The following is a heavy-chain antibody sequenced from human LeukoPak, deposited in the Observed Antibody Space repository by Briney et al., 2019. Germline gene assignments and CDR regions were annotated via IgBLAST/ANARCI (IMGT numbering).Heavy chain of an antibody. Sequence: GASVKVSCKAPGGTFSSYAINWVRQATGQGLEWMGWMNPNSGNTGYAQKFQGRVTITRNTSISTAYMELSSLRSEDTAVYYCARRQQQLLYNWFDPWGQGTLVTVSS. V-gene: IGHV1-8*03. CDR2: MNPNSGNT. CDR1: GGTFSSYA. J-gene: IGHJ5*02. CDR3: ARRQQQLLYNWFDP. D-gene: IGHD6-13*01.